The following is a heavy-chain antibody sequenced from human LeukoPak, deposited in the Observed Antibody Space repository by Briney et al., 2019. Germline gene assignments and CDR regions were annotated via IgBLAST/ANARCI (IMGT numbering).Heavy chain of an antibody. Sequence: GSLRLSCAASGFTFSSYAMSWVRQAPGKGLEWIAYIYYTGSTNYNPSLKSRVTISVDTSKNQFSLKLRSVTAADTAVYYCARDPHGSDSWGQGTLVTVSS. CDR3: ARDPHGSDS. J-gene: IGHJ4*02. D-gene: IGHD3-10*01. CDR2: IYYTGST. CDR1: GFTFSSYA. V-gene: IGHV4-59*01.